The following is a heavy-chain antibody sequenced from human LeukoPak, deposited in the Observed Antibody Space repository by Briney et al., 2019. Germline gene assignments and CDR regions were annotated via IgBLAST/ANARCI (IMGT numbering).Heavy chain of an antibody. CDR1: GGTFSSYA. V-gene: IGHV1-69*13. D-gene: IGHD5-24*01. CDR3: ARVVLGRRWLQTSYYYGMDV. Sequence: SVKLSCKASGGTFSSYAISWVRQAPGQGLEWMGGIIPIFGTANYAQKFQGRVTITADESTSTAYLELSSLTSEDTAVYYCARVVLGRRWLQTSYYYGMDVWGQGTTVTVSS. J-gene: IGHJ6*02. CDR2: IIPIFGTA.